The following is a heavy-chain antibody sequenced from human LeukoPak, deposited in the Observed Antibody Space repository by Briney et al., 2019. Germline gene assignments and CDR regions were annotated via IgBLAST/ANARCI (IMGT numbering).Heavy chain of an antibody. CDR3: ARERDYYYMDV. Sequence: SETLSLTCTVSGGSISSYYWNRIRQPAGKGLEWIGRIYTSGSTNYNPSLKSRVSMSVDTSKNQFSLKLSSVTAADTAVYYCARERDYYYMDVWGKGTTVTVSS. CDR1: GGSISSYY. V-gene: IGHV4-4*07. J-gene: IGHJ6*03. CDR2: IYTSGST.